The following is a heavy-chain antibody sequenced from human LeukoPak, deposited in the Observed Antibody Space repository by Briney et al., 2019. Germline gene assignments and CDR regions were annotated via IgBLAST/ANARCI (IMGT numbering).Heavy chain of an antibody. D-gene: IGHD4-17*01. CDR2: IYYSGST. J-gene: IGHJ6*03. V-gene: IGHV4-39*07. CDR3: ARGGDYSFAYYYYMDV. CDR1: GGSISSSSYY. Sequence: SETLSLTCTVSGGSISSSSYYWGWIRQPPGKGLEWIGSIYYSGSTYYNPSLKSRVTISVDTSKNQFSLKLSSVTAADTAVYYCARGGDYSFAYYYYMDVWGKGTTVTVSS.